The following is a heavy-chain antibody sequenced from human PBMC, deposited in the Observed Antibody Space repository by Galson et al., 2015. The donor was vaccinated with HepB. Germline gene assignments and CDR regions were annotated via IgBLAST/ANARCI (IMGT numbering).Heavy chain of an antibody. D-gene: IGHD6-6*01. CDR3: ARSEYSSSSYYFDY. CDR2: IDWDDDK. J-gene: IGHJ4*02. CDR1: GFSLSTSGMC. Sequence: PALVKPPQTLTLTCTFSGFSLSTSGMCVSWIRQPPGKALEWLALIDWDDDKYYSTSLKTRLTISKDTSKNQVVLTMTNMDPVDTATYYCARSEYSSSSYYFDYWGQGTLVTVSS. V-gene: IGHV2-70*01.